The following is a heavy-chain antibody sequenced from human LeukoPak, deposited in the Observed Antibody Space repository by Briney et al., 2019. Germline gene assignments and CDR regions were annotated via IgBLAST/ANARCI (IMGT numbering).Heavy chain of an antibody. CDR2: IYYSGST. V-gene: IGHV4-59*12. Sequence: SETLSLTCTVSGGSISSYYWSWIRLPPGKGLEWIGYIYYSGSTNYNPSLRSRVTISVDTSKNQFSLKLSSVTAADTAVYYCARRRSGYYILDYWGQGTLVTVSS. J-gene: IGHJ4*02. CDR3: ARRRSGYYILDY. CDR1: GGSISSYY. D-gene: IGHD3-22*01.